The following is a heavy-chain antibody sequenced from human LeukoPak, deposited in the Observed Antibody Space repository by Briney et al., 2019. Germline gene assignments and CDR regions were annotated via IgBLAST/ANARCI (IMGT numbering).Heavy chain of an antibody. J-gene: IGHJ4*02. Sequence: SGTLSLTCAVSGGSISSSNWWSWVRQPPGKGLEWIGEIYHSGSTNYNPSLKSRVTISVDKSKNQFSLKLSSVTAADTAVYYCARENIMITFGGVIVNSHLDYWGQGTLVTVSS. V-gene: IGHV4-4*02. D-gene: IGHD3-16*02. CDR3: ARENIMITFGGVIVNSHLDY. CDR1: GGSISSSNW. CDR2: IYHSGST.